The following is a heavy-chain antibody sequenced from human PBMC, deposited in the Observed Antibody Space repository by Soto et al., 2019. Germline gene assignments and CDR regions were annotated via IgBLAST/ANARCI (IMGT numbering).Heavy chain of an antibody. V-gene: IGHV3-21*01. CDR1: GFTFSSYS. CDR2: ISSSSSYI. Sequence: GGSLGLSCAASGFTFSSYSMNWVRQAPGKGLEWVSSISSSSSYIYYADSVKGRFTISRDNAKNSLYLQMNSLRAEDTAVYYCARSEDILTGPGDYWGQGTLVTAPQ. J-gene: IGHJ4*02. D-gene: IGHD3-9*01. CDR3: ARSEDILTGPGDY.